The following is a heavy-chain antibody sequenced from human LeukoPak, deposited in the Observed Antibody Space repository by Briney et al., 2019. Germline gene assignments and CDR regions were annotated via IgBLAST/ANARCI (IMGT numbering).Heavy chain of an antibody. J-gene: IGHJ3*02. CDR1: GGSISSYY. CDR2: INHSGST. D-gene: IGHD3-3*01. V-gene: IGHV4-34*01. Sequence: PSETLSLTCTVSGGSISSYYWSWIRQPPGKGLEWIGEINHSGSTNYNPSLKSRVTISVDTSKNQFSLKLSSVTAADTAVYYCARGYYDFWSGYYRDAFDIWGQGTMVTVSS. CDR3: ARGYYDFWSGYYRDAFDI.